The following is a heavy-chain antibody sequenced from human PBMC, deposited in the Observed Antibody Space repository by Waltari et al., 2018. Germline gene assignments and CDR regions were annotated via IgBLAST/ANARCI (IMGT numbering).Heavy chain of an antibody. CDR1: GFTVSSNY. V-gene: IGHV3-53*01. CDR2: IYSGGST. D-gene: IGHD6-19*01. CDR3: ARVSSGRTYYYGMDV. J-gene: IGHJ6*02. Sequence: EVQLVESGGGLIQPGGSLRLSCAASGFTVSSNYMRWVRQAPGKGLEWVSVIYSGGSTYYADSVKGRFTISRDNSKNTLYLQMNSLRAEDTAVYYCARVSSGRTYYYGMDVWGQGTTVTVSS.